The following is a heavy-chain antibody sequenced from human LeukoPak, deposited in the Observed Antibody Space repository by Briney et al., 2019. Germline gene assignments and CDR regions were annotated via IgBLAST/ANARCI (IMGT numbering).Heavy chain of an antibody. CDR3: ARGSTYYYDSSGYSRDY. Sequence: ASVKVSCKASGYTFTGYYMHWVRQAPGQGLEWLGRINPNSGGTNYAQKFQGRVTMTRDTSISTAYMELSRLRSDDTAVYYCARGSTYYYDSSGYSRDYWGQGTLVTVSS. J-gene: IGHJ4*02. CDR2: INPNSGGT. CDR1: GYTFTGYY. V-gene: IGHV1-2*06. D-gene: IGHD3-22*01.